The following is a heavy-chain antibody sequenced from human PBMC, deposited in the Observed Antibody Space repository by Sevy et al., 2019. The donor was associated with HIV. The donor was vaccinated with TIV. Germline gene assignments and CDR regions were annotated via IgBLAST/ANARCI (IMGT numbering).Heavy chain of an antibody. V-gene: IGHV3-53*01. CDR3: ATYYDILTGYSSYYYYGMDV. D-gene: IGHD3-9*01. CDR1: GFTVSSNY. Sequence: GGSLRLSCAASGFTVSSNYMSWVRQAPGKGLEWVSVIYSGGSTYYADSVKGRFTISRDNSKNTLYLQMNSLRAEDTAVYYCATYYDILTGYSSYYYYGMDVWGQWTTVTVSS. J-gene: IGHJ6*02. CDR2: IYSGGST.